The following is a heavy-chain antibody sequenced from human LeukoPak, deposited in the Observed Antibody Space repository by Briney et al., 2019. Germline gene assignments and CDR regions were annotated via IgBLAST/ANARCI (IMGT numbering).Heavy chain of an antibody. J-gene: IGHJ4*02. D-gene: IGHD6-13*01. Sequence: GGSLRLSCAASGFTFSSYAMGWVRQAPGKGLEWVSAISGSGDSTYYADSVKGRFTISRDNSKNTLYLQMNSLRAEDTAVYYCAKEGGISSSWQFDYWGQGTLVTVSS. CDR2: ISGSGDST. V-gene: IGHV3-23*01. CDR1: GFTFSSYA. CDR3: AKEGGISSSWQFDY.